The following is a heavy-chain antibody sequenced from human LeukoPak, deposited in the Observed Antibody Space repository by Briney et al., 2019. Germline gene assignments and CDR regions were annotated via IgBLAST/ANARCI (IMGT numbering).Heavy chain of an antibody. CDR3: ASASVMVRGVHHDAFDI. Sequence: PSETLSLTCAVYGGSFSGYYWSWIRQPPGKGLEWIGYIYYSGSTNYNPSLKSRVTISVDTSKNQFSLKLSSVTAADTAVYYCASASVMVRGVHHDAFDIWGQGTMVTVSS. CDR2: IYYSGST. D-gene: IGHD3-10*01. V-gene: IGHV4-59*01. J-gene: IGHJ3*02. CDR1: GGSFSGYY.